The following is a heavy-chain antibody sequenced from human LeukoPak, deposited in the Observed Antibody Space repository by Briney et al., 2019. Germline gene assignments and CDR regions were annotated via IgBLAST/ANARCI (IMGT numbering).Heavy chain of an antibody. CDR1: GYTFTSYG. Sequence: ASVKVSCKASGYTFTSYGISWVRQAPGQGLEWMGWISAYNGNTNYAQKLQGRVTMTTDTSTSTAYMELRSLRSDATAVYYCARERGAARPFSSYYYYYMDVWGKGTTVTVSS. V-gene: IGHV1-18*01. CDR2: ISAYNGNT. J-gene: IGHJ6*03. CDR3: ARERGAARPFSSYYYYYMDV. D-gene: IGHD6-6*01.